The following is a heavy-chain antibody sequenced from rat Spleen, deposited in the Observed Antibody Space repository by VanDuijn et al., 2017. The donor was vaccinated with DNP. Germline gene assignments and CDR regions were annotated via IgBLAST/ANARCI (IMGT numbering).Heavy chain of an antibody. CDR2: IWNSGGT. V-gene: IGHV2-41*01. Sequence: QVQLKESGPGLLQPSQTLSLTCSVSGFSLTSYTVIWVRQPPGKGLEWMGVIWNSGGTRYNSALKSRLSINKDTSKSRVFLKMNGLQTEDTATYYCARTLTETSYYFDYWGQGVMVTVSS. D-gene: IGHD5-1*01. J-gene: IGHJ2*01. CDR3: ARTLTETSYYFDY. CDR1: GFSLTSYT.